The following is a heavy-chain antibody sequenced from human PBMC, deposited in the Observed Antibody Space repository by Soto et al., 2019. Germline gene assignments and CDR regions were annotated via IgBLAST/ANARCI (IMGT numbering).Heavy chain of an antibody. CDR2: TNPTSGSA. D-gene: IGHD3-16*01. V-gene: IGHV1-8*01. J-gene: IGHJ4*02. CDR3: ARRGFWDGAGDF. Sequence: QVQLVQSGAEVKKPGASVKVSCKASGYTFSSYEIYWVRQAPGQGPEWVGWTNPTSGSAAYAQKLEGRITVTRNTSTRTTYLELRSLRSEDTAVYYCARRGFWDGAGDFWGQGTLVTVSS. CDR1: GYTFSSYE.